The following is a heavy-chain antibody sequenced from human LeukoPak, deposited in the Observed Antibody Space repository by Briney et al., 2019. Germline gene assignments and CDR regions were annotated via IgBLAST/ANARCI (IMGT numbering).Heavy chain of an antibody. Sequence: SSETLSLTCAVYGGSFSGYFWSWIRQPPGKGLEWIGEINHSGGTNYNPSLKSRVTISVDTSKNQFSLKMNSVTAADTAVYYCVRAPSGEVESAARGDYLDYWGQGTLVTVSS. CDR2: INHSGGT. CDR1: GGSFSGYF. V-gene: IGHV4-34*01. CDR3: VRAPSGEVESAARGDYLDY. D-gene: IGHD6-13*01. J-gene: IGHJ4*02.